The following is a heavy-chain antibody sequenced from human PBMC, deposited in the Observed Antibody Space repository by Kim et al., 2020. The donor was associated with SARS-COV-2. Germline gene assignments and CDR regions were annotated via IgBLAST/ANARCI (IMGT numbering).Heavy chain of an antibody. CDR3: TKDSYTGAFYYYYTDA. CDR1: GFTFRSFG. Sequence: GGSLRLSCAASGFTFRSFGMHWVRQAPGKGLERVSVISHDGTNTFYAESVEGRFTVSRDNSTNMLYLQMDSLRPEDTAVYYCTKDSYTGAFYYYYTDAWGKATTATVPS. CDR2: ISHDGTNT. J-gene: IGHJ6*03. D-gene: IGHD1-1*01. V-gene: IGHV3-30*18.